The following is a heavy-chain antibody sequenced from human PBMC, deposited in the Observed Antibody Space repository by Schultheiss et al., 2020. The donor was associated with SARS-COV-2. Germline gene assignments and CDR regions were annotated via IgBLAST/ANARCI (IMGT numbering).Heavy chain of an antibody. CDR2: IYTSGST. CDR1: GGSISSSSYY. J-gene: IGHJ6*03. CDR3: ARNKGDTRYSGYDNYYYYSDV. V-gene: IGHV4-39*07. D-gene: IGHD5-12*01. Sequence: SQTLSLTCTVSGGSISSSSYYWGWIRQPPGKGLEWIGRIYTSGSTNYNPSLKSRVTMSVDTSKNQFSLKLSSVTAADTAVYYCARNKGDTRYSGYDNYYYYSDVWGKGTTVTVSS.